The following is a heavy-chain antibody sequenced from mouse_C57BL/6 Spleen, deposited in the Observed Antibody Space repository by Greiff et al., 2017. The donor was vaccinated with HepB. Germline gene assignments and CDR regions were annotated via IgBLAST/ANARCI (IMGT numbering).Heavy chain of an antibody. J-gene: IGHJ4*01. D-gene: IGHD1-1*01. Sequence: QVQLQQPGAELVMPGASVKLSCKASGYTFTSYWMHWVKQRPGQGLEWIGEIDPSDSYTNYNQKFKGKSTLTVDKSSSTAYMQLSSLTSEDSAVYYCARTHYGSRPYYAMDYLGQGTSATVSS. CDR1: GYTFTSYW. CDR3: ARTHYGSRPYYAMDY. CDR2: IDPSDSYT. V-gene: IGHV1-69*01.